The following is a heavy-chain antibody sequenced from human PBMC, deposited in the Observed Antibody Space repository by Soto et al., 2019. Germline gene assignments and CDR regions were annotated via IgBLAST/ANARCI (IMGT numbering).Heavy chain of an antibody. Sequence: SETLSLTCTVSGGSIRTSSYYWCWIRQPPGKGLEWIGFIYYSGSTYSTPSLKSRVTMSLDTSKNQFSLNLSSLTAADTAVYFCARMSWSLRSIDYWGHGALVTVSS. CDR3: ARMSWSLRSIDY. J-gene: IGHJ4*01. D-gene: IGHD3-3*01. CDR2: IYYSGST. V-gene: IGHV4-39*07. CDR1: GGSIRTSSYY.